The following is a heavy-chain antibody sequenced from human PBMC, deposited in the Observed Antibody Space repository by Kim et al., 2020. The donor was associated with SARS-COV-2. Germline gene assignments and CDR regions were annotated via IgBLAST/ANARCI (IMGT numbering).Heavy chain of an antibody. CDR3: ASPEYYDSSGYYY. Sequence: GGSLRLSCAASGFTFSSYWMSWVRQAPGKGLEWVANIKQDGSEKYYVDSVKGRFTISRDNAKNSLYLQMNSLRAEDTAVYYCASPEYYDSSGYYYWGQGTLVTVSS. V-gene: IGHV3-7*01. J-gene: IGHJ4*02. CDR2: IKQDGSEK. CDR1: GFTFSSYW. D-gene: IGHD3-22*01.